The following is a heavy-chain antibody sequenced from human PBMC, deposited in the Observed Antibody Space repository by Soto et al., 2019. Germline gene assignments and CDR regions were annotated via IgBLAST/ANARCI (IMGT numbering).Heavy chain of an antibody. CDR2: ISAYNGNT. V-gene: IGHV1-18*01. CDR3: ASTGRGYSGYEEGSRLDY. CDR1: GYTFTSYG. Sequence: ASVKVSCKASGYTFTSYGISWVRQAPGQGLEWMGWISAYNGNTNYAQKLQGRVTMTTDTSTSTAYMELRSLRSDDTAVYYCASTGRGYSGYEEGSRLDYWGQGTLVTAPQ. D-gene: IGHD5-12*01. J-gene: IGHJ4*02.